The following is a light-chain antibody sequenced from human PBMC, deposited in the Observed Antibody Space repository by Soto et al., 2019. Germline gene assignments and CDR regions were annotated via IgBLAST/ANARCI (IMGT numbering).Light chain of an antibody. CDR2: DAS. CDR3: QQRSNWPLT. CDR1: QSVSSY. Sequence: EIVLTQPPATLSLSPGERATHSCRASQSVSSYLAWYQQKPGQAPRLLIYDASNRATGIPARFSGSGSGTDFTLTISSLEPEDFAVYYCQQRSNWPLTFGGGTKV. J-gene: IGKJ4*01. V-gene: IGKV3-11*01.